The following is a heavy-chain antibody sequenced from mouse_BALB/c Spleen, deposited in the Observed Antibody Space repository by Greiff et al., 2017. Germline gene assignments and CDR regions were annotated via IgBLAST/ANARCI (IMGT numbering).Heavy chain of an antibody. D-gene: IGHD2-4*01. CDR1: GFTFSSYT. V-gene: IGHV5-12-2*01. J-gene: IGHJ4*01. CDR3: ARGGLTYAMDY. CDR2: ISNGGGST. Sequence: EVKLVESGGGLVQPGGSLKLSCAASGFTFSSYTMSWVRQTPEKRLEWVAYISNGGGSTYYPDTVKGRFTISRDNAKNTLYLQMSSLKSEDTAMYYCARGGLTYAMDYWGQGTSVTVSS.